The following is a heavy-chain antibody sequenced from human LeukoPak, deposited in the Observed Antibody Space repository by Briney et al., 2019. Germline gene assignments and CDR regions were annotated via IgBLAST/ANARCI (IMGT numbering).Heavy chain of an antibody. D-gene: IGHD6-13*01. CDR3: ARGDGYSSTRPFDY. CDR1: RYTFTGNY. Sequence: ASVKVSCKASRYTFTGNYMHWVRQAPGQGLEWMGWINPNSGGTNYAQKFQGRVTMTRDTSITTANMELSRLRSDDTAVYYCARGDGYSSTRPFDYWGQGTLVTVSS. V-gene: IGHV1-2*02. CDR2: INPNSGGT. J-gene: IGHJ4*02.